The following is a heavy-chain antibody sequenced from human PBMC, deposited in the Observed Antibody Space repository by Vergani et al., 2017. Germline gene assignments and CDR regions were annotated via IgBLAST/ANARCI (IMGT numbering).Heavy chain of an antibody. CDR1: GGSFSGYY. CDR3: ASVVPAADKWFDP. V-gene: IGHV4-34*01. D-gene: IGHD2-2*01. Sequence: QVQLQQWGAGLLKPSETLSLTCAVYGGSFSGYYWSWIRQPPGKGLEWIGEINHSGSTNYNPSLKSRVTISVDTSKNQLSLKLSSVTAADKAVYYFASVVPAADKWFDPGGQGTLVNVSS. CDR2: INHSGST. J-gene: IGHJ5*02.